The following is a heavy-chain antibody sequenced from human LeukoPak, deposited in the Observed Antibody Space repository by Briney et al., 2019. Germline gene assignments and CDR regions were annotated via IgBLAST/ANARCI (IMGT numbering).Heavy chain of an antibody. CDR3: AANFDL. CDR1: GLTFSNYG. V-gene: IGHV3-33*01. Sequence: GGSLRLSCAASGLTFSNYGMHWVRQAPGKGLEWVAVIWYDGSNQYYADSVKRRFTISRDNSKNTLYLQMNSLRAEDTAVYYCAANFDLWGQGTLVTVSS. J-gene: IGHJ4*02. CDR2: IWYDGSNQ.